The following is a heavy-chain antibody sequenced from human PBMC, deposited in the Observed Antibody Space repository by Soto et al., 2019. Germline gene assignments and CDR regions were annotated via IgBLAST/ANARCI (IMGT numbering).Heavy chain of an antibody. Sequence: VGSLRLSCAASVFTFSSYAMSWVRQSPGKGLEWVSAISGSGGSTYYADSVKGRFTISRDNSKNTLYLQMNSLRAEDTAVYYCAKDEKGRPAPWAYGAQRTVVPVSS. J-gene: IGHJ4*02. CDR2: ISGSGGST. CDR1: VFTFSSYA. CDR3: AKDEKGRPAPWAY. V-gene: IGHV3-23*01. D-gene: IGHD2-2*01.